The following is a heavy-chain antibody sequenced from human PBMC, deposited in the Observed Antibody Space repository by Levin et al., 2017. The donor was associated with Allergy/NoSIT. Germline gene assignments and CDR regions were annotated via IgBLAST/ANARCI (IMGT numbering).Heavy chain of an antibody. J-gene: IGHJ4*02. CDR3: ARDLSLAVYCSSTSCPDY. CDR1: GFTFSSYE. D-gene: IGHD2-2*01. Sequence: PGGSLRLSCAASGFTFSSYEMNWVRQAPGKGLEWVSYISSSGSTIYYADSVKGRFTISRDNAKNSLYLQMNSLRAEDTAVYYCARDLSLAVYCSSTSCPDYWGQGTLVTVSS. V-gene: IGHV3-48*03. CDR2: ISSSGSTI.